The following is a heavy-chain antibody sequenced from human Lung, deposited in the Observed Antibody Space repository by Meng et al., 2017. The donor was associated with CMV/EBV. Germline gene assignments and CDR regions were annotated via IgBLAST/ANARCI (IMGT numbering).Heavy chain of an antibody. CDR2: ISGSGGST. J-gene: IGHJ4*02. CDR3: AKTVKLVVVAYLDY. V-gene: IGHV3-23*01. CDR1: GLTFSSYA. Sequence: GESXKISCAASGLTFSSYAMSWVRQAPGKGLEWVSAISGSGGSTYYADSVKGRFTISRDNSKNTLYLQMNSLRAEDTAVYYCAKTVKLVVVAYLDYWGQGXLVTVSS. D-gene: IGHD2-15*01.